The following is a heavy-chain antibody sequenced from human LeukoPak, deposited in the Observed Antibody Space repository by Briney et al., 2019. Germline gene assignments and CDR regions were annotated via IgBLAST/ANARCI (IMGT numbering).Heavy chain of an antibody. J-gene: IGHJ4*02. V-gene: IGHV1-2*02. D-gene: IGHD3-10*01. CDR3: ARVYGDHYGSGVIDY. CDR1: VYTFTSYG. CDR2: INPNTGGT. Sequence: ASVKVSCKASVYTFTSYGISWVRQSPGQGLAWMGWINPNTGGTNYAQKFQGRVTMTRDMSISTAYMELSRLTSDDTAVYYCARVYGDHYGSGVIDYWGQGTLVTVSS.